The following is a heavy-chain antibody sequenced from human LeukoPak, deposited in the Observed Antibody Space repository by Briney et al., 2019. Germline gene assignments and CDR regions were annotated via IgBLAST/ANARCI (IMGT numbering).Heavy chain of an antibody. CDR3: ASLMGSAWYYDSSGYYPN. Sequence: PSETLSLTCTVSGGSVSSSSSYWSWIRQPPGKGLEWIGYIYYSGSTNYNPSLKSRVTISVDTSKNQFSLKLSSVTAADTAVYYCASLMGSAWYYDSSGYYPNWGQGTLVTVSS. J-gene: IGHJ4*02. CDR2: IYYSGST. V-gene: IGHV4-61*01. D-gene: IGHD3-22*01. CDR1: GGSVSSSSSY.